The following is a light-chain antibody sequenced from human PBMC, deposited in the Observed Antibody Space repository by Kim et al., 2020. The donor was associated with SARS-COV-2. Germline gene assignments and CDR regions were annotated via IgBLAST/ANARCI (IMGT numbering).Light chain of an antibody. Sequence: AFGQTVRITCQGDSLRIYYASWYQQKPGQAPVLVIYGKNNRPSEIPDRFSGSSSGNTASLTITGAQAEDEADYYCNSRDSSGHHLFGGGTQLTVL. CDR2: GKN. CDR3: NSRDSSGHHL. CDR1: SLRIYY. V-gene: IGLV3-19*01. J-gene: IGLJ2*01.